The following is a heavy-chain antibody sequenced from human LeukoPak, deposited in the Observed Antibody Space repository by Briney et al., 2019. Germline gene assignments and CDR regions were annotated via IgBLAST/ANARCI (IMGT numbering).Heavy chain of an antibody. CDR1: GGSFSGYY. D-gene: IGHD3-16*02. CDR2: INHSGST. J-gene: IGHJ4*02. V-gene: IGHV4-34*01. Sequence: SETLSLTCAVYGGSFSGYYWSWIRQPPGKGLEWIGEINHSGSTNYNPSLKGRVTISVDTSKNQFSLKLSSVTAADTAVYYCASMMRYYDYVWGSYPPSSFDYWGQGTLVTVSS. CDR3: ASMMRYYDYVWGSYPPSSFDY.